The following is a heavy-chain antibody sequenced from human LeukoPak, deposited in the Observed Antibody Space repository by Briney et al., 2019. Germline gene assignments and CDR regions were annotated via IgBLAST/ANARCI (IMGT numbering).Heavy chain of an antibody. CDR2: ISGSDTST. J-gene: IGHJ4*02. V-gene: IGHV3-23*01. CDR3: AARPPPVVGGPFDY. CDR1: GFTFSNSP. D-gene: IGHD1-26*01. Sequence: GGSLRLSCAASGFTFSNSPMGWVRQAPAKGLEWVSTISGSDTSTYYADSVKGRFTISRDNSKNTLNLQMNSLRVEDTALYYWAARPPPVVGGPFDYWGQGILVTVSS.